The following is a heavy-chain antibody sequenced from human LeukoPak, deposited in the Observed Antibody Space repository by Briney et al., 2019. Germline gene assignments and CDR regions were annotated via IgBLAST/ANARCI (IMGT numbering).Heavy chain of an antibody. CDR1: GYTFTSYY. D-gene: IGHD3-3*01. J-gene: IGHJ6*02. CDR3: ARDETYYDFWSGYWIYGMDV. Sequence: ASVKVSCKASGYTFTSYYMHWVRQAPGQGLEWMGIINPSGGSTSYAQKFQGRVTMTRDTSTSTVYMELSSLGSEDTAVYYCARDETYYDFWSGYWIYGMDVWGQGTTVTVS. CDR2: INPSGGST. V-gene: IGHV1-46*01.